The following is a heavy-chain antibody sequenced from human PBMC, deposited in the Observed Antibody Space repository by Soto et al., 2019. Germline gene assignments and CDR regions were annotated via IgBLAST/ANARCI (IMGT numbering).Heavy chain of an antibody. CDR2: IYPGDSDT. D-gene: IGHD6-13*01. Sequence: GESLKISCKGSGSSFTSYWIAWVRQMPGKGLEWMGIIYPGDSDTRYSPSLQGQVTISADKSISTAYLQWSSLKASDTAMYYCARSPHSSRYGMDVWGQGTTVTVSS. CDR1: GSSFTSYW. CDR3: ARSPHSSRYGMDV. V-gene: IGHV5-51*01. J-gene: IGHJ6*02.